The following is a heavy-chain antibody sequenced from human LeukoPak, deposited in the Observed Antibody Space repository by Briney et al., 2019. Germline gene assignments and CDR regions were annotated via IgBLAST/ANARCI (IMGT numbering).Heavy chain of an antibody. CDR3: ARDRVYSSSSNTRTHMDV. CDR2: IYYSGIT. Sequence: SETLSLTCNVSGGSIITSNYYWGWVRQPPGQGLEWIGNIYYSGITYNNPSLKSRVTISMDTSKNQFSLKLSPVTAADTAVYYCARDRVYSSSSNTRTHMDVWGKGTTVTVSS. V-gene: IGHV4-39*07. J-gene: IGHJ6*03. D-gene: IGHD6-6*01. CDR1: GGSIITSNYY.